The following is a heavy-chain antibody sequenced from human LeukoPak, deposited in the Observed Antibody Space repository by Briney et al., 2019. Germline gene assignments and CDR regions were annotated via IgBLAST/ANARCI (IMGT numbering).Heavy chain of an antibody. D-gene: IGHD3-10*01. J-gene: IGHJ5*02. Sequence: ASVKVSCKVSVYTLTELSMHWVRQAPGKGLEWMGGFDPEDGETIYAQKFQGRVTMTEDTSTDTAYMELSSLRSEDTAVYYCATNQGQNMVRGAPRKNWFDPWGQGTLVSVSS. CDR3: ATNQGQNMVRGAPRKNWFDP. CDR2: FDPEDGET. V-gene: IGHV1-24*01. CDR1: VYTLTELS.